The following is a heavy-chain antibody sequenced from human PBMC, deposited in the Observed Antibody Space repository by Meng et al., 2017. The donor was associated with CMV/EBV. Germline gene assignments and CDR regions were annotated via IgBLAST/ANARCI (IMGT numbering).Heavy chain of an antibody. J-gene: IGHJ4*02. CDR2: IYYTGFT. D-gene: IGHD3-9*01. Sequence: GSLRLSCTVSGASIRKSSYHWGWIRQPPGKGLEWIGSIYYTGFTYYNPSLKSRVTISVDTSKNQFSLKLTSVTAADTAVYYCARNARGYIDWPTPDYWGQGKMVKVSS. V-gene: IGHV4-39*07. CDR1: GASIRKSSYH. CDR3: ARNARGYIDWPTPDY.